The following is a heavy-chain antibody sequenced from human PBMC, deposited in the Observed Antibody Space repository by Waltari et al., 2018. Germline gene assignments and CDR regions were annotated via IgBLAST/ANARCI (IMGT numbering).Heavy chain of an antibody. D-gene: IGHD6-13*01. Sequence: EVQLVESGGGLVQPGGSLRLSCAASGFTFSSYSMNWVRQAPGKGLEWVSYISSSSSTIYYADSVKGRFTISRDNAKNSLYLQMNSLRAEDTAVYYCARDPQHRYYYYYMDVWGKGTTVTVSS. V-gene: IGHV3-48*04. CDR1: GFTFSSYS. CDR3: ARDPQHRYYYYYMDV. CDR2: ISSSSSTI. J-gene: IGHJ6*03.